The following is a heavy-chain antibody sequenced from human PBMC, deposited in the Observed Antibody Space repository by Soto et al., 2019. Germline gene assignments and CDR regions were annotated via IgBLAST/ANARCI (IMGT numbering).Heavy chain of an antibody. D-gene: IGHD3-3*01. V-gene: IGHV4-34*01. Sequence: SETLSLTCAVYGGSFSGYYWSWIRQPPGKGLEWIGEINHSGSTNYNPSLKSRVTISVDTSKNQFSLKLSSVTAADTAVYYCARGVYYDFWSGYYPHYYYGMDVWGQGTTVTVSS. J-gene: IGHJ6*02. CDR3: ARGVYYDFWSGYYPHYYYGMDV. CDR2: INHSGST. CDR1: GGSFSGYY.